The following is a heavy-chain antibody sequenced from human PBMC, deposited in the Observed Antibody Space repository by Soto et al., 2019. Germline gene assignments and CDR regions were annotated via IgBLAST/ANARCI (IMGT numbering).Heavy chain of an antibody. D-gene: IGHD2-8*01. CDR2: ISFDGSDK. Sequence: QVQLVESGGGVVQPGKSLRLSCAAAGFAFSRDGMHWVRQAPGKGLEWVAIISFDGSDKYYADSVKGRFTISRDNSKNTVDLHMNSLRPEDTALYYCAKPNGADIPFDSGGQGTLVTVSS. CDR3: AKPNGADIPFDS. V-gene: IGHV3-30*18. J-gene: IGHJ4*02. CDR1: GFAFSRDG.